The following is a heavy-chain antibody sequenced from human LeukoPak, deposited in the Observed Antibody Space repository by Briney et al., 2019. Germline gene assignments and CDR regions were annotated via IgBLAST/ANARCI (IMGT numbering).Heavy chain of an antibody. J-gene: IGHJ2*01. CDR1: GGSISSSSYY. D-gene: IGHD2-2*01. CDR2: IYYSGST. CDR3: ARDLIVIIPAGRFFDL. Sequence: SETLSLTCTVSGGSISSSSYYWGWIRQPPGKGLEWIGSIYYSGSTYYNPSLKSRVTISVDTSKNQFSLRLSSVTAADTAVYYCARDLIVIIPAGRFFDLWGRGTLVTVSS. V-gene: IGHV4-39*07.